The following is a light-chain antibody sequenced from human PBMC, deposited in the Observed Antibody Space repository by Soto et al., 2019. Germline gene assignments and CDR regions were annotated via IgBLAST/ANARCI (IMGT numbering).Light chain of an antibody. V-gene: IGLV1-51*02. CDR3: GTWDNSLTVWV. Sequence: QSDLTQPPSVSAAPGQKVTISCSGSSSNIGNNYVSWYQNLPGTAPKLLIYENNKRPSGIPDRFSGSKSGTSATLGITGLQTGDGATYYCGTWDNSLTVWVFGGGTQLTVL. CDR2: ENN. CDR1: SSNIGNNY. J-gene: IGLJ3*02.